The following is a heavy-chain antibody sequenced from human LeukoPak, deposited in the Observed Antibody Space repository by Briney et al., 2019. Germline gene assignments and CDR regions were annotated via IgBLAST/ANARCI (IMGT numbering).Heavy chain of an antibody. CDR2: IIPILGIA. Sequence: ASVKVSCKASGGTFSSYTISWVRQAPGQGLKWMGRIIPILGIANYAQKFQGRVTITADKSTSTAYMELSSLRSEDTAVYYCARGTVVVPADYWGQGTLVTVSS. D-gene: IGHD2-2*01. CDR1: GGTFSSYT. V-gene: IGHV1-69*02. CDR3: ARGTVVVPADY. J-gene: IGHJ4*02.